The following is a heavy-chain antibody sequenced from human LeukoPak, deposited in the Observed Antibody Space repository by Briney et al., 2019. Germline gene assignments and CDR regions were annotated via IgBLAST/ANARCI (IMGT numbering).Heavy chain of an antibody. J-gene: IGHJ6*03. V-gene: IGHV3-30-3*01. Sequence: GGSLRLSCAASGLTFSSYAMHWVRQAPGKGLEWVAVISYDGSNKYYADSVKGRFTISRDNSKNTLYLQMNSLRAEDTAVYYCARDTLTTVTTLGYYYYMDVWGKGTTVTVSS. CDR2: ISYDGSNK. CDR3: ARDTLTTVTTLGYYYYMDV. CDR1: GLTFSSYA. D-gene: IGHD4-11*01.